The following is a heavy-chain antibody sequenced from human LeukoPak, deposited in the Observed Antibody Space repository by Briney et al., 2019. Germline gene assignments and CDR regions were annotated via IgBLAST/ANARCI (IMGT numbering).Heavy chain of an antibody. CDR2: ISAYNGNT. J-gene: IGHJ4*02. Sequence: GASVKVSCKASGYTFTSYGISWVRQAPGQGLEWMGWISAYNGNTNYAQKLQGRVTMTTDTSTSTAYMELRSLRSDDTAVYYCARGHYDILTGYHIYFDYWGQGTLVTVSS. CDR1: GYTFTSYG. CDR3: ARGHYDILTGYHIYFDY. D-gene: IGHD3-9*01. V-gene: IGHV1-18*01.